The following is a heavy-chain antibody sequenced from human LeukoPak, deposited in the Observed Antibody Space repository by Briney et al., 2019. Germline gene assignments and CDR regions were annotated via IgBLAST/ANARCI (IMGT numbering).Heavy chain of an antibody. V-gene: IGHV1-69*06. D-gene: IGHD1-26*01. CDR1: GGTFSSYA. Sequence: SVKVSCKASGGTFSSYAISWVRQAPVQGLEWMGGIIPIFGTANYAQKFQGRVTITADKSTSTAYMELSSLRSEDTAVYYCARDSRQWELLPDYFDYWGQGTLVTVSS. CDR3: ARDSRQWELLPDYFDY. J-gene: IGHJ4*02. CDR2: IIPIFGTA.